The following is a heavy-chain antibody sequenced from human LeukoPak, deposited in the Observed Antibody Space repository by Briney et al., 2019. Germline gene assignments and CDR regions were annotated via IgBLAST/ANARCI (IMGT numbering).Heavy chain of an antibody. J-gene: IGHJ5*02. CDR1: GYTFTSYG. CDR3: AGSKAWFDP. Sequence: ASVTVSFKASGYTFTSYGISWVRQAPGQGLEWMGWISAYNGNTNYPQKLQGRVTMTTDTSTSTAYMELKSLTSDDTAVYYCAGSKAWFDPWGQGTLVTVSS. V-gene: IGHV1-18*01. CDR2: ISAYNGNT.